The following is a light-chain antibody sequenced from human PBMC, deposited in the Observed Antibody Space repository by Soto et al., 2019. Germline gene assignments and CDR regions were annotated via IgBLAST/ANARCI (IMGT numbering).Light chain of an antibody. CDR3: LQHRLYPPT. CDR2: AAS. CDR1: QGIRSD. Sequence: DIQMTQSPSTLSASVGARVTITCRARQGIRSDLGWYQQKPGKAPKRLIYAASKLPSRVPPRFSGSGSGTEFTLTTSSLLHDDFATDYYLQHRLYPPTFGQGTRLEIK. J-gene: IGKJ5*01. V-gene: IGKV1-17*01.